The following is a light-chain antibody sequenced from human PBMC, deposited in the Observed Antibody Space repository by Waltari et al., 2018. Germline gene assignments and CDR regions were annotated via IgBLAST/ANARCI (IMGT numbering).Light chain of an antibody. J-gene: IGLJ3*02. CDR3: ASWDDKLNAWV. Sequence: QSVVTQPPSASGTPGQRVTIPCSGSSSNIGDKHVYWYQQVPGTAPKLLVHTNNERPSGVPARFTGSKSGTSASLAIYGLRSEDEADYYCASWDDKLNAWVIGGGTRLTVL. CDR1: SSNIGDKH. CDR2: TNN. V-gene: IGLV1-47*01.